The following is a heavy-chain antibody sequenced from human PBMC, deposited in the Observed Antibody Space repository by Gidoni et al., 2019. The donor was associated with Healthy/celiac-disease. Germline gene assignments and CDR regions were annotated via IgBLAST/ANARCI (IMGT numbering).Heavy chain of an antibody. J-gene: IGHJ6*02. CDR1: GGSFRGYY. D-gene: IGHD4-17*01. CDR3: ARGGRATVTDPPEFYYYGMDV. CDR2: INHSGST. Sequence: QVQLQQWGAGLLKPSETLSLPCAVYGGSFRGYYWSWIRQPPGKGLEWIGEINHSGSTNYNPSLKSRVTISVDTSKNQFSLKLSSVTAADTAVYYCARGGRATVTDPPEFYYYGMDVWGQGTTVTVSS. V-gene: IGHV4-34*01.